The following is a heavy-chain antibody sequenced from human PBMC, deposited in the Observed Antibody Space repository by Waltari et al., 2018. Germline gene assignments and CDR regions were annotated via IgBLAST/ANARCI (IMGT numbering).Heavy chain of an antibody. D-gene: IGHD1-26*01. Sequence: QVQLVESGGGVVQPGRSLRLSCAASGFTSSSSGMHWVRQAPGKGLEGVTVISYDGSNKYYADSVKGRFTISRDNSKNTLYLQMNSLRAEDTAVYYCAKDLVYTAVGATFDYWGQGTLVTVSS. J-gene: IGHJ4*02. CDR2: ISYDGSNK. CDR1: GFTSSSSG. CDR3: AKDLVYTAVGATFDY. V-gene: IGHV3-30*18.